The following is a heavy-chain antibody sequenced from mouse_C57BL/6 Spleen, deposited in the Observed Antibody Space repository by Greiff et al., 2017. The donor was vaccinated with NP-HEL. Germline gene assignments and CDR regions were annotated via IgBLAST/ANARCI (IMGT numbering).Heavy chain of an antibody. V-gene: IGHV1-15*01. J-gene: IGHJ3*01. CDR1: GYTFTDYE. Sequence: VHLVESGAELVRPGASVTLSCKASGYTFTDYEMHWVKQTPVHGLEWIGAIDPETGGTAYNQKFKGKAILTADKSSSTAYMELRSLTSEDSAVYYCTRERNDSPFAYWGQGTLVTVSA. D-gene: IGHD2-4*01. CDR3: TRERNDSPFAY. CDR2: IDPETGGT.